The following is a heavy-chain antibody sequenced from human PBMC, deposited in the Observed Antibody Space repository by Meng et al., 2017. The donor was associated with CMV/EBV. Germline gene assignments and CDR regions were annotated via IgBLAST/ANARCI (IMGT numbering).Heavy chain of an antibody. CDR2: ISAYNGNT. CDR3: ARDLTLPQFFYGMDV. V-gene: IGHV1-18*01. J-gene: IGHJ6*02. Sequence: ASVKVSCKASGYTFTSYGISWVRQAPGQGLEWMGWISAYNGNTNYAQKLQGRVTMTTDTSTSTAYMELSSLRSEDTAVYYCARDLTLPQFFYGMDVWGQGTTVTVSS. CDR1: GYTFTSYG. D-gene: IGHD1-26*01.